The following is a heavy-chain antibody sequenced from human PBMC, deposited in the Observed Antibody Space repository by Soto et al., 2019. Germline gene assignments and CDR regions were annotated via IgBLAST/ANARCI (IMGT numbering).Heavy chain of an antibody. D-gene: IGHD2-2*01. CDR3: ARSQGSSTSLEIYYYYYYGMDV. CDR1: GGTFGSYA. Sequence: QVQLVQSGAEVKTPGSSVKVSCKASGGTFGSYAISWVRQAPGQGLEWMGGIIPITATANYAQKFQGRVTITADESTSTASMQLSSLRSEDTAVYYCARSQGSSTSLEIYYYYYYGMDVWGQGTTVTVS. J-gene: IGHJ6*02. V-gene: IGHV1-69*01. CDR2: IIPITATA.